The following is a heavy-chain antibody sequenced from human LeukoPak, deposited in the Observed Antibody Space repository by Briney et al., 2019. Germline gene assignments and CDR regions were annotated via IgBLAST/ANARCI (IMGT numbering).Heavy chain of an antibody. CDR1: GFTFSSYG. Sequence: PGESLRLSCAASGFTFSSYGMQWFRQAPDKGLEWVAAISNDGSNKYYADSVKGRFTMSRDNSKNTLYLQMNSLRAEDTAVYYCAKVDIVATIDAGRLVDYWGQGTLVTVSS. D-gene: IGHD5-12*01. CDR2: ISNDGSNK. CDR3: AKVDIVATIDAGRLVDY. J-gene: IGHJ4*02. V-gene: IGHV3-30*18.